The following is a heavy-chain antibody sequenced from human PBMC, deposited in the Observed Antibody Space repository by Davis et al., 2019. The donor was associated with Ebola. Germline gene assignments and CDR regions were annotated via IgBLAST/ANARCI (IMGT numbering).Heavy chain of an antibody. D-gene: IGHD6-6*01. CDR2: ISSSSNTI. Sequence: GGSLRLSCVASGFSFSTYNMNWVRQAPGKGLEWLSYISSSSNTIYYADSVKGRFTISRDNAKNSLYLQMTSLRDEDTAVYYCASSWDYWGQGTLVTVST. J-gene: IGHJ4*02. CDR3: ASSWDY. V-gene: IGHV3-48*02. CDR1: GFSFSTYN.